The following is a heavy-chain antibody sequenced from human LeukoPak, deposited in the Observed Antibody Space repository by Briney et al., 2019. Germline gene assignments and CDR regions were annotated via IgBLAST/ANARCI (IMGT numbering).Heavy chain of an antibody. CDR2: INHSGST. CDR3: ARHPAFYYDSSGDY. Sequence: SETLSLTCAVYGGSFSGYYWSWIRQPPGKGLEWIGEINHSGSTNYNPSLKSRVTISVDTSKNQFSLKLSSVTAADTAVYYCARHPAFYYDSSGDYWGQGTLVTVSS. V-gene: IGHV4-34*01. CDR1: GGSFSGYY. J-gene: IGHJ4*02. D-gene: IGHD3-22*01.